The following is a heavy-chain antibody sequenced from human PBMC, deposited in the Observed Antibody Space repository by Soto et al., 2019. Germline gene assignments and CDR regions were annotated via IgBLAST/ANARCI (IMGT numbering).Heavy chain of an antibody. D-gene: IGHD3-3*01. CDR2: IYPGDSDT. Sequence: GESLKISCKGSGYSFTSYWIGWVRQMPGKGLEWMGIIYPGDSDTRYSPSFQGQVTISADKSISTAYLQWSSLKASDTAMYYSATQPNSWRHNDAFDYWGQGTLVTVSS. V-gene: IGHV5-51*01. CDR1: GYSFTSYW. J-gene: IGHJ4*01. CDR3: ATQPNSWRHNDAFDY.